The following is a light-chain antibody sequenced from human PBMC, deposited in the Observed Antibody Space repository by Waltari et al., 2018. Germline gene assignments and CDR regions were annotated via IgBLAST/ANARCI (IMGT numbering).Light chain of an antibody. V-gene: IGKV4-1*01. CDR3: QQYYSNPLT. CDR1: QSVLYNSNNKNY. J-gene: IGKJ4*01. CDR2: WAS. Sequence: DIVMTQSPDSLAVSLGERATINCKSSQSVLYNSNNKNYLAWYQQKPGKPPKLLIYWASTRESGVPDRFSGSGSGTDFTLTISSLQAEDVAVYYCQQYYSNPLTFGGGTKVEIK.